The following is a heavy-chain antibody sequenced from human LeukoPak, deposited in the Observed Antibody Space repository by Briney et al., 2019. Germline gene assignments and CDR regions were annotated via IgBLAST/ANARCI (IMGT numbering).Heavy chain of an antibody. CDR2: INKDGSGK. J-gene: IGHJ4*02. D-gene: IGHD4-23*01. CDR1: GFTFNMYW. Sequence: PGGSLRLSCAASGFTFNMYWMTWVRQAPGKGLESVAYINKDGSGKYYVDSVKGRFTVSRDNAKNSLYLQMNSLRAEDTAVYYCARDAGYGGNSDYWGQGTLVTVSS. V-gene: IGHV3-7*01. CDR3: ARDAGYGGNSDY.